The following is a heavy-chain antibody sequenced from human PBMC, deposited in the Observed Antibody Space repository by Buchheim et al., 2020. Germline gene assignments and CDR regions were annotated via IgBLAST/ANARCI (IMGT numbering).Heavy chain of an antibody. CDR3: VKDMFGNLDY. CDR2: MNEDGSTT. Sequence: EVHLVESGGGLVQPGGSLRLSCAASGFTLSSYWMHWVRQVPGKGLVWVSRMNEDGSTTDYADSVKGRFTISRDNAKNTQYLGMNSLRAEDTAVYYCVKDMFGNLDYWGQGTL. CDR1: GFTLSSYW. J-gene: IGHJ4*02. V-gene: IGHV3-74*01. D-gene: IGHD3-10*02.